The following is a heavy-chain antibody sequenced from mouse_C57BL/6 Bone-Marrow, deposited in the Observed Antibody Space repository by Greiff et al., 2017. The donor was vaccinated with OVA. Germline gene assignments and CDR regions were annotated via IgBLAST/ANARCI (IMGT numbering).Heavy chain of an antibody. CDR3: ARYKGRVAVDYFDY. Sequence: EVQGVESGGGLVQPGDSLSLSCAASGFTFTNYYMSWVRQPPGKALEWLAFIRNKPNGSTTEYSASVKGRFTISRANSQSSLYLQMNALRAEDSATYYCARYKGRVAVDYFDYWGQGTALTVSS. CDR1: GFTFTNYY. J-gene: IGHJ2*01. V-gene: IGHV7-3*01. D-gene: IGHD1-1*01. CDR2: IRNKPNGSTT.